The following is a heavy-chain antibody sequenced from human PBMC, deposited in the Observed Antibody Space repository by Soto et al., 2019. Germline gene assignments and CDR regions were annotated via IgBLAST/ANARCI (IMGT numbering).Heavy chain of an antibody. D-gene: IGHD6-13*01. CDR3: AGLPGIAAAGTGFDP. CDR1: GGSISSSSYY. V-gene: IGHV4-39*01. J-gene: IGHJ5*02. Sequence: QLQLQESGPGLVKPSETLSLTCTVSGGSISSSSYYWGWIRQPPGKGLEWIGSIYYSGSTYSNPCLKSRVTISVDTSKNQVSLKLSSVTAADTAVFYCAGLPGIAAAGTGFDPWGQGTLVTVSS. CDR2: IYYSGST.